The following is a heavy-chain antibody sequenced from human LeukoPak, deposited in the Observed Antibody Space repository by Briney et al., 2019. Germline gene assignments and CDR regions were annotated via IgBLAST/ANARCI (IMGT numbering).Heavy chain of an antibody. J-gene: IGHJ6*03. V-gene: IGHV4-39*07. CDR3: ARLPRGDNTNTENYYYYMDV. CDR2: IYYSGST. Sequence: SETLSLTCTVSGGSISSSSYYWGWIRQPPGKGLEWIGSIYYSGSTYYNPSLKSRVTISVDTSKNQFSLKLSSVTAADTAVYYCARLPRGDNTNTENYYYYMDVWGKGTTVTISS. CDR1: GGSISSSSYY. D-gene: IGHD3-16*01.